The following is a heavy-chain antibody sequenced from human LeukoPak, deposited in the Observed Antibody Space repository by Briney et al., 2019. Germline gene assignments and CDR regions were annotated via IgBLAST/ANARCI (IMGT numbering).Heavy chain of an antibody. Sequence: GGSLRLSCAASGFTFSSYSMNWVRQAPGKGLEWVSYISSDSSTIFYADSVKGRFTISRDNVKNSLFLQLNSLRDEDTAVYYGARDEDAFGGQGTLVTVSS. V-gene: IGHV3-48*02. J-gene: IGHJ4*02. CDR3: ARDEDAF. CDR2: ISSDSSTI. CDR1: GFTFSSYS.